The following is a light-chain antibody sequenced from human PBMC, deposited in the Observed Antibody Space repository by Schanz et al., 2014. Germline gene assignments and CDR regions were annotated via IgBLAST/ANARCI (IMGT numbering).Light chain of an antibody. CDR2: DVS. Sequence: QSALTQPASVSGSPGQSITISCTGTSSDVGGYNYVSWYQQYPGKAPKLMIHDVSNRPSGVSNRFSGSKSGNTASLTISGLQAEDEADYYCSSYTSSNTGVFGGGTKLTVL. J-gene: IGLJ3*02. CDR3: SSYTSSNTGV. CDR1: SSDVGGYNY. V-gene: IGLV2-14*01.